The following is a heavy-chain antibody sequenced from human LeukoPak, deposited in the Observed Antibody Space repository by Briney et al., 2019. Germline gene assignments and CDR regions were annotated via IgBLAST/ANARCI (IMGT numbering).Heavy chain of an antibody. CDR2: INHSGST. Sequence: SETLSLTCAVYGGSFSGYYWSWIRQPPGKGLEWIGEINHSGSTNYNPSLKSRVTISVDTSKNQFSLKLSSVTAADTAVYYCARGKKTRYYYDSSAAGLDPWGQGTLVTVSS. D-gene: IGHD3-22*01. CDR3: ARGKKTRYYYDSSAAGLDP. V-gene: IGHV4-34*01. CDR1: GGSFSGYY. J-gene: IGHJ5*02.